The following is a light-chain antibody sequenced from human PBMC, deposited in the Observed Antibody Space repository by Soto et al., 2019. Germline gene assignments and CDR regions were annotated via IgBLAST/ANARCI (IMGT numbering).Light chain of an antibody. Sequence: QSVLTQPPSSSGTPGQGVTVSCSGSSSNIGTNPVDWYQQLPGTAPKLLIFGNDQRPSGVPDRFSGSKSGTSASLAISGLQYEDESDYYCAAWDDSMNGYVFGSGTKVTVL. CDR1: SSNIGTNP. V-gene: IGLV1-44*01. J-gene: IGLJ1*01. CDR3: AAWDDSMNGYV. CDR2: GND.